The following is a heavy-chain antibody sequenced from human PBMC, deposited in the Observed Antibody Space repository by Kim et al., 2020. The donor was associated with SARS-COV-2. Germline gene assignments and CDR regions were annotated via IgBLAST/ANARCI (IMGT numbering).Heavy chain of an antibody. CDR3: AGGGFGELSRLPWF. CDR2: INPNGGSR. V-gene: IGHV1-46*01. J-gene: IGHJ4*02. D-gene: IGHD3-10*01. CDR1: GYTFTSYY. Sequence: ASVKVSCKASGYTFTSYYMHWVRQAPGQGLEWMGIINPNGGSRSYAQKFQGRVTMTRDTSTTTVYMELSSLRSEDTAVYYCAGGGFGELSRLPWFWGQGTLVTVSS.